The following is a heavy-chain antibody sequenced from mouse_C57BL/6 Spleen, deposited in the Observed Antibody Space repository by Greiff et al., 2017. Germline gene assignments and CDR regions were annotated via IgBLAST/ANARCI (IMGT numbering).Heavy chain of an antibody. CDR2: IDPSDSYT. CDR3: ARVTTVAYYFDY. J-gene: IGHJ2*01. V-gene: IGHV1-69*01. Sequence: QVQLQQPGAELVMPGASVKLSCKASGYTFTSYWMHWVKQRPGQGLVWIGEIDPSDSYTNYNQKFKGKSTLTVDKSSSTAYMQLSSLTSEDSAVYYCARVTTVAYYFDYWGQGTTLTVAS. CDR1: GYTFTSYW. D-gene: IGHD1-1*01.